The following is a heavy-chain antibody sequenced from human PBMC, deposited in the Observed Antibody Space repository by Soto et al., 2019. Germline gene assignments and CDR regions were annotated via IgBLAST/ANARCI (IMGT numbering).Heavy chain of an antibody. J-gene: IGHJ6*02. D-gene: IGHD2-2*01. V-gene: IGHV1-2*02. CDR2: INPNSGGT. CDR1: GYTFTGYY. Sequence: GASVKVSCKASGYTFTGYYMHWVRQAPGQGLEWMGWINPNSGGTNYAQKFQGRVTMTRDTSISTAYMELSRLRSDDTAVYYCARELGYCSSTSCSHYYYYGMDVWGQGTTVTVSS. CDR3: ARELGYCSSTSCSHYYYYGMDV.